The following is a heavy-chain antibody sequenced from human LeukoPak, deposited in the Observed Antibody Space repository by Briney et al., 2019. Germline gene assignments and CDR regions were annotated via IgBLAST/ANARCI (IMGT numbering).Heavy chain of an antibody. CDR3: ARGRVADLDY. CDR2: IYYSGST. J-gene: IGHJ4*02. CDR1: GGSISSSSYY. V-gene: IGHV4-39*07. D-gene: IGHD6-19*01. Sequence: SETLSLTCTVSGGSISSSSYYWGWIRQPPGKGLEWIGSIYYSGSTYYNPSLKSRVTISVDTSKNQFSLKLSSVTAADTAVYYCARGRVADLDYWGQGTLVTVSS.